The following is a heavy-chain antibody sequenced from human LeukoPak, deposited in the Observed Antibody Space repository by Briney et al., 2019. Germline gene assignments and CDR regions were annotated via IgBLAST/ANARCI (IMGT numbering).Heavy chain of an antibody. J-gene: IGHJ6*02. D-gene: IGHD3-9*01. CDR1: GYTFTSYG. Sequence: ASVKVSCKASGYTFTSYGISWVRQAPGQGLEWMGWISAYNGNTNYAQKLQGRVTMTTDTSTSTAYMELRSLRSDDTAVYYCARVAYYDILTGSYYYYGMDVWGQGTTVTVSS. CDR2: ISAYNGNT. V-gene: IGHV1-18*01. CDR3: ARVAYYDILTGSYYYYGMDV.